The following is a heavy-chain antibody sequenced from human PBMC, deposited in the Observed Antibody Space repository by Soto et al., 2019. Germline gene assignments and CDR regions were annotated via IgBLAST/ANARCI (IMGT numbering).Heavy chain of an antibody. J-gene: IGHJ4*02. CDR3: AKDQGGSWFHSLIDY. Sequence: PGGSLSLSCAASGFTFSSYAMSWVRQAPGKGLEWVSAISGSGGSTYYADSVKGRSTISRDNSKNTLYLQMNSLRAEDTAVYYCAKDQGGSWFHSLIDYWGQGTLVTVSS. V-gene: IGHV3-23*01. CDR2: ISGSGGST. D-gene: IGHD6-13*01. CDR1: GFTFSSYA.